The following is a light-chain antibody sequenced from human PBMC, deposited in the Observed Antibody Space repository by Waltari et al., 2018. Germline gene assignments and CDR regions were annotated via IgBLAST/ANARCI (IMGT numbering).Light chain of an antibody. V-gene: IGLV1-40*01. J-gene: IGLJ3*02. Sequence: QSVLTQPPSVSGALGQSVTISCTGSRSNIGAGYDVHWYQRFPGTAPKLLISTNNNRPSGVPDRFSGSKSGTSASLAITGLQAEDEAHYYCQTYDNSLIGRVFGGGTELTVL. CDR1: RSNIGAGYD. CDR2: TNN. CDR3: QTYDNSLIGRV.